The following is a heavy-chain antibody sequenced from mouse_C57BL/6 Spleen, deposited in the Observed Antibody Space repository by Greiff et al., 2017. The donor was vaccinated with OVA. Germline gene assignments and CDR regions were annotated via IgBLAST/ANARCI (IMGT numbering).Heavy chain of an antibody. D-gene: IGHD1-1*01. J-gene: IGHJ1*03. Sequence: QVQLQQSGAELVRPGASVTLSCKASGYTFTDYEMHWVKQTPVHGLEWIGAIDPETGGTAYNQKFKGKAILTADKSSSTAYMELRSLTSEDSAVYYCTTPRVYYGSSYGYFDVWGTGTTVTVSS. CDR2: IDPETGGT. V-gene: IGHV1-15*01. CDR1: GYTFTDYE. CDR3: TTPRVYYGSSYGYFDV.